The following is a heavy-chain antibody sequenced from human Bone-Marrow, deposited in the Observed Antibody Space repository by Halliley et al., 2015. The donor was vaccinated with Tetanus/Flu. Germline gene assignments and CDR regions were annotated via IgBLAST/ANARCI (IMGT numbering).Heavy chain of an antibody. CDR3: AKDNTPWEGGIPLAY. J-gene: IGHJ4*02. CDR1: GFMLSRFA. V-gene: IGHV3-23*01. CDR2: ISGSGDNT. D-gene: IGHD1-26*01. Sequence: SLRLSCAASGFMLSRFAMSWVRQAPGEGLEWVSGISGSGDNTYYADSLKGQSSISRDSSKNTLDLQINSLRAEDTAVYYCAKDNTPWEGGIPLAYWGQGALVSVSS.